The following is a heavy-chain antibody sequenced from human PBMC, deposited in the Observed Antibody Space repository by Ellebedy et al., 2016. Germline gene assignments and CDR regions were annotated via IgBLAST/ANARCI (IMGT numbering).Heavy chain of an antibody. V-gene: IGHV5-51*01. J-gene: IGHJ4*02. CDR3: ASLDCSDDSCYLAY. D-gene: IGHD2-15*01. CDR2: IYPGDSDT. Sequence: ASVKVSCKGSGYSFTNYWIGWVRQMPGKGLEWMGIIYPGDSDTRYSPSFQGQVTISADKSISPAYLQWSSLKASNTAMYYWASLDCSDDSCYLAYWGQGTLVTVSS. CDR1: GYSFTNYW.